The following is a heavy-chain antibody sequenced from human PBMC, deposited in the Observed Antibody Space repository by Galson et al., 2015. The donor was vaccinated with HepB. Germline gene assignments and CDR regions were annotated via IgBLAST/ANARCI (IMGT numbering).Heavy chain of an antibody. CDR2: TRYGGST. Sequence: SETLSLTCSVSGDSIFSSFYYWVWIRQPPGKGLGWIGSTRYGGSTTYNPALTSRVTISIDTSKNQFSLKLSAVTAADTAVYYCTREDQDAANVAFDIWGRGTMVTVSS. J-gene: IGHJ3*02. CDR1: GDSIFSSFYY. V-gene: IGHV4-39*01. CDR3: TREDQDAANVAFDI. D-gene: IGHD2-15*01.